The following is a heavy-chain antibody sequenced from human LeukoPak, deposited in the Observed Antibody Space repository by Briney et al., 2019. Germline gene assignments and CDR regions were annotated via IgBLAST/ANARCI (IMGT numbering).Heavy chain of an antibody. J-gene: IGHJ3*02. CDR2: INPNSGGT. D-gene: IGHD5-18*01. CDR1: GYTFTSYG. CDR3: AREGSYDDAFDI. V-gene: IGHV1-2*02. Sequence: ASVKVSCKASGYTFTSYGISWVRQAPGQGLEWMGWINPNSGGTNYAQKFQGRVTMTRDTYISTAYMELSRLRSDDTAVYYCAREGSYDDAFDIWGQGTMVTVSS.